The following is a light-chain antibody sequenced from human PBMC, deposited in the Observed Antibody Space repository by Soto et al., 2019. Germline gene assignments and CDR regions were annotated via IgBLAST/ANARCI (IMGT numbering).Light chain of an antibody. Sequence: QSALTQPPSVSGSPGQSVTISCTGTSSDVGRYNRVSWYQQPPGTAPKLLIYEVRNRPSGVPDRFSGSKSANTASLTISGLQAEDEADYYCSLYTTNSTFVFGAGTKSPS. CDR2: EVR. V-gene: IGLV2-18*01. J-gene: IGLJ1*01. CDR1: SSDVGRYNR. CDR3: SLYTTNSTFV.